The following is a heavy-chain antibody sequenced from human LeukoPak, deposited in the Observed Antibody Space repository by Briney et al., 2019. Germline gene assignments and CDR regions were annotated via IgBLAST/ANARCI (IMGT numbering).Heavy chain of an antibody. D-gene: IGHD6-19*01. J-gene: IGHJ5*02. CDR3: AKGSGAWVAVAEWFDP. V-gene: IGHV3-23*01. CDR1: GFTFSSYA. Sequence: GGSLRLSCAASGFTFSSYAMSWVRQAPGKGPEWVSAISGSGGSTYYADSVKGRFTISRDNSKNTLYLQMNSPRAEDTAVYYCAKGSGAWVAVAEWFDPWGQGTLVTVSS. CDR2: ISGSGGST.